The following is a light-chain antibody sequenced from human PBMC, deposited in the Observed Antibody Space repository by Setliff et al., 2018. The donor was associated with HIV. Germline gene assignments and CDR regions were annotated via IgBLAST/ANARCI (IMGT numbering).Light chain of an antibody. CDR3: CSYTSSLTYV. V-gene: IGLV2-14*03. Sequence: QSALAQPASVSGSPGQSITLSCTGTSSDVGSYNFVSWCQQHPGRAPKLMIYDVTKRPSGVSDRFSGSKSGNTASLTISGLQTEDEADYYCCSYTSSLTYVFGTGTKVTVL. J-gene: IGLJ1*01. CDR1: SSDVGSYNF. CDR2: DVT.